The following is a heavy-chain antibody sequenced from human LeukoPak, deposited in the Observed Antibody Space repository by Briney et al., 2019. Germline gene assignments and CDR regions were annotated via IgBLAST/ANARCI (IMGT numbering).Heavy chain of an antibody. CDR1: GYTFTSYD. V-gene: IGHV1-8*01. D-gene: IGHD4-17*01. CDR3: ARGPRDYGDYPDN. J-gene: IGHJ4*02. CDR2: MNPNSGNT. Sequence: ASVKVSSKASGYTFTSYDINWVRQATGQGLEWMGWMNPNSGNTGYAQKFQGRVTMTRNTSISTAYMELSSLRSEDTAVYYCARGPRDYGDYPDNSGEGTLFTVSS.